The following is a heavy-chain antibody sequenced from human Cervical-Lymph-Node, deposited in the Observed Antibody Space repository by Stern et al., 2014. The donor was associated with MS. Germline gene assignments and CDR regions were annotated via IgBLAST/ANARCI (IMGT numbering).Heavy chain of an antibody. CDR1: GFTFDDYA. CDR2: ISWNSGTI. Sequence: EVQLVESGGGLVQPGRSLRLSCAASGFTFDDYAMHWVRQAPGKGLEWVSGISWNSGTIGYADSVKGRFANAKNSLYLQMNSLRTEDTALYYCVKDISWGGLRHFEYWGQGTLVTVSS. J-gene: IGHJ4*02. D-gene: IGHD4-17*01. V-gene: IGHV3-9*01. CDR3: VKDISWGGLRHFEY.